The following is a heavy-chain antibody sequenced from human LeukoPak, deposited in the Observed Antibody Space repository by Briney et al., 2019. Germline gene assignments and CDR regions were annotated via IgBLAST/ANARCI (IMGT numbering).Heavy chain of an antibody. Sequence: GGSLRLSCAASGFTFSSYAMSWVRQAPGKGLEWVSGISGSGGSTYDADSVKGRFTISRDNAKNSLYLQMNSLRAEDTAVYYCARGGGDTFWGQGTLVTVSS. CDR3: ARGGGDTF. CDR2: ISGSGGST. D-gene: IGHD2-21*01. V-gene: IGHV3-23*01. J-gene: IGHJ4*02. CDR1: GFTFSSYA.